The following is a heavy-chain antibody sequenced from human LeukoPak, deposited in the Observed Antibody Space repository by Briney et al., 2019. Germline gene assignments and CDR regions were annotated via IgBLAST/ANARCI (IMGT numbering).Heavy chain of an antibody. D-gene: IGHD6-19*01. CDR1: GGSISSGSYY. V-gene: IGHV4-61*09. J-gene: IGHJ5*02. Sequence: PSRTLSLTCTVSGGSISSGSYYWSWIRQPAGKGLEWIGHIYISGSTNYNPSLKSRVTISVDTSKNQFSLKLSSVTAADTAVYYCARDLAVAGRVYNWFDPWGQGTLVTVSS. CDR3: ARDLAVAGRVYNWFDP. CDR2: IYISGST.